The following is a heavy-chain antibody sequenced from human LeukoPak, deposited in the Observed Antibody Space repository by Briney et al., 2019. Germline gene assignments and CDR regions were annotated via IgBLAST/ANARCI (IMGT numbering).Heavy chain of an antibody. CDR2: ISAYNGNT. V-gene: IGHV1-18*04. CDR3: ARGPRSNWFDL. J-gene: IGHJ5*02. Sequence: ASVKVSCKASGYTFTGYYMHWVRQAPGQGLEWMGWISAYNGNTNYAQKLQGRVTMTTDTSTSTAYMELRSLRSDDTAVYYCARGPRSNWFDLWGQGTLVTVSS. CDR1: GYTFTGYY.